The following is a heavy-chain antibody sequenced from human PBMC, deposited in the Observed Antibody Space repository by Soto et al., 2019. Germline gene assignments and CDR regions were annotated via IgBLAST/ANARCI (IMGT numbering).Heavy chain of an antibody. D-gene: IGHD3-10*01. CDR2: VYYTGSI. J-gene: IGHJ6*02. V-gene: IGHV4-4*02. CDR1: GGSVTSKNW. CDR3: AKLPGIKTPDSPSTSPFDIDV. Sequence: QVQLLESGPGLVKPSGTLSLTCVVSGGSVTSKNWWWSWVRLSPGERPEWIGQVYYTGSIKYNPSLPSRSTISLDKSKNPLSLHLTSVTAADTSLYYSAKLPGIKTPDSPSTSPFDIDVWGQGTTVIVSS.